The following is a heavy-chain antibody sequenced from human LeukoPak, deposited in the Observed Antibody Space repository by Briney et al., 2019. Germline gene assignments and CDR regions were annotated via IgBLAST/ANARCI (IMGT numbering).Heavy chain of an antibody. J-gene: IGHJ4*02. V-gene: IGHV3-30*02. CDR3: ASADIVATRGAFDY. Sequence: GGSLRLSCAASGFTFSSYGMHWVRQAPGKWLEWVAFIRYDGSNKYYADSVKGRFTISRDNSKNTLYLQMNSLRAEDTAVYYCASADIVATRGAFDYWGQGTLVTVSS. CDR2: IRYDGSNK. D-gene: IGHD5-12*01. CDR1: GFTFSSYG.